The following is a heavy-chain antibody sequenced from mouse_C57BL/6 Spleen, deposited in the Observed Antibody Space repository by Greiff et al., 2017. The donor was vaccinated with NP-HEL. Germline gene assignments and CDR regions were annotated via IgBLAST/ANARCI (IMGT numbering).Heavy chain of an antibody. CDR3: AKTAQATGAMDY. Sequence: EVQLQQSGPGLVKPSQSLSLTCSVTGYSITSGYYWNWIRQFPGNKLEWMGYISYDGSNNYNPSLKNRISITRDTSKNQFFLKLNSVTTEDTATYYCAKTAQATGAMDYWGQGTSVTVSS. V-gene: IGHV3-6*01. D-gene: IGHD3-2*02. CDR2: ISYDGSN. CDR1: GYSITSGYY. J-gene: IGHJ4*01.